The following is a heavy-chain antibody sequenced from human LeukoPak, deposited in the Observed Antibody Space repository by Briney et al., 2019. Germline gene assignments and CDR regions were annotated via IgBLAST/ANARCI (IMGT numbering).Heavy chain of an antibody. CDR2: IDRGGSST. Sequence: RGPQTLSCGACRFTYSSNWMLWVRGARGRGLVWVSRIDRGGSSTIYADSVKGRFTIYRDNAKNTLSLQMNSLRAEDTAVYYCARGGSYGWDAFDMWGQGTMVTVSS. J-gene: IGHJ3*02. CDR1: RFTYSSNW. D-gene: IGHD3-10*01. V-gene: IGHV3-74*01. CDR3: ARGGSYGWDAFDM.